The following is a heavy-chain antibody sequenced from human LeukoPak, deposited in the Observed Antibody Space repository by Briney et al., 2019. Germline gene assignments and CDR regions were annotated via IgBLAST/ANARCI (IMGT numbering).Heavy chain of an antibody. D-gene: IGHD3-3*01. J-gene: IGHJ4*02. V-gene: IGHV3-33*06. CDR3: AKWAGSGEETKRYFGPFDF. CDR2: IWYDGSNK. CDR1: GFTFSNYG. Sequence: GGSLRLSCVASGFTFSNYGMHWVRQAPGMGLEWVAVIWYDGSNKNYRDSVRGRLTISRGNSKNTLYLEINSLRVEDTAVYYCAKWAGSGEETKRYFGPFDFWGQGTLVTVSS.